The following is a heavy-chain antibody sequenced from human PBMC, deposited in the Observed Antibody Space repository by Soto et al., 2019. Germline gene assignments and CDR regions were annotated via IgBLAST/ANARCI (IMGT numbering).Heavy chain of an antibody. V-gene: IGHV4-59*01. J-gene: IGHJ4*02. D-gene: IGHD6-25*01. CDR1: PGSISDYD. CDR3: ASPSRAAPGTGLDS. Sequence: AWETLSLTCKAFPGSISDYDWSWIRQTPGMRLEWIWFVYSGGSAMYNPSFKSRVIISLKTSKNQFSLTLTSLTAADSAVYYCASPSRAAPGTGLDSWGQGALVTVSS. CDR2: VYSGGSA.